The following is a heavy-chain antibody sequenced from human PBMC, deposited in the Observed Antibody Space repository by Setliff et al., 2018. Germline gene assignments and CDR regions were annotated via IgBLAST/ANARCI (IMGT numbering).Heavy chain of an antibody. J-gene: IGHJ4*02. CDR2: ITHTGTTGST. V-gene: IGHV4-34*01. D-gene: IGHD6-6*01. Sequence: SETLSLTCAASGGTFTYYYWTWIRQSPAKGLEWIGEITHTGTTGSTKYNPSLKSRVTMSIDTSKNQFSLMVTSVTAADTAVYYCARGRNVASRLLDSWGQGTLDTVSS. CDR3: ARGRNVASRLLDS. CDR1: GGTFTYYY.